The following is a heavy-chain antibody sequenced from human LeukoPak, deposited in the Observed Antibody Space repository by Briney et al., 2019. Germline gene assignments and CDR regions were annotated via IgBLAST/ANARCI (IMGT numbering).Heavy chain of an antibody. Sequence: GGSLRLSCAASGFTFSSYWMNWARQAPGKGPEWVASINHNGNVNYYVDSVKGRFTISRDIAKNSLYLQMSNLRVEDTAVYFCARGGGLDVWGQGATVTVSS. CDR2: INHNGNVN. CDR1: GFTFSSYW. J-gene: IGHJ6*02. V-gene: IGHV3-7*03. CDR3: ARGGGLDV. D-gene: IGHD3-16*01.